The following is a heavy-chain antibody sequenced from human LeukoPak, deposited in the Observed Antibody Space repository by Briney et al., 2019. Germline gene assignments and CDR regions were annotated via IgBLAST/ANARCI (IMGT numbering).Heavy chain of an antibody. V-gene: IGHV4-4*07. Sequence: SETLSLTCAVSGGSISSYYWSWIRQPAGKGLEWIGRIYTSGSTNYNPSLKSRVTMSVDTSKNQFSLKLSSVTAADTAVYYCARDLYYYDSSGYPRPNWFDPWGQGTLVTVSS. D-gene: IGHD3-22*01. J-gene: IGHJ5*02. CDR2: IYTSGST. CDR1: GGSISSYY. CDR3: ARDLYYYDSSGYPRPNWFDP.